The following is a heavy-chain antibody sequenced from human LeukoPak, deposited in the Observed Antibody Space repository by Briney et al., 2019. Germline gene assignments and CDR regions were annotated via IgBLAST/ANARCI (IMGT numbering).Heavy chain of an antibody. V-gene: IGHV1-2*02. CDR3: ARGVVYYRFEY. D-gene: IGHD3-10*01. J-gene: IGHJ4*02. CDR2: INPNSGDT. Sequence: ASVKVSCHASGYTFPHNYIHWVRQAPGQGLEWMGWINPNSGDTNYAQKIQGRVTMTRDTSISTAHMEVSGLTSDDTAVYYCARGVVYYRFEYWGQGTLLTVSS. CDR1: GYTFPHNY.